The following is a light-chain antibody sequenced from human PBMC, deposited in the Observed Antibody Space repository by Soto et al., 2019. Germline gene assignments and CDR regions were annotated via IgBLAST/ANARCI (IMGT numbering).Light chain of an antibody. CDR3: ATWDDSLSGWV. J-gene: IGLJ3*02. CDR2: EVT. Sequence: QSALTQPASVSGSPGQSITISCTGTSSDIGAYNHVSWYQQYPGKAPTLMIYEVTNRPSGVSSRFSGSKSGNTASLTISGLRSEDEADYYCATWDDSLSGWVFGGGTKVTVL. V-gene: IGLV2-14*01. CDR1: SSDIGAYNH.